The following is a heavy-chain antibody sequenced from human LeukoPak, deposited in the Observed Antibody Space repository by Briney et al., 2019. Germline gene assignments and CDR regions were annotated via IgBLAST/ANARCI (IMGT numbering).Heavy chain of an antibody. CDR2: ISTSSSYI. Sequence: GGSLRLSCEASGFTFSTYSMSWVRQAPGKGLEWVSSISTSSSYIYYADSVKGRFTISRDNAKNSLYLQMNSLRAEDTAVYYCARGRQNSGSYSDAFDIWGQGTMVTVSS. CDR3: ARGRQNSGSYSDAFDI. D-gene: IGHD1-26*01. V-gene: IGHV3-21*01. CDR1: GFTFSTYS. J-gene: IGHJ3*02.